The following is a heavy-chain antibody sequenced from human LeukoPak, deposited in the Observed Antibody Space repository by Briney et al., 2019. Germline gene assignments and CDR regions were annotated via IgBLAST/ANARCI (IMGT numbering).Heavy chain of an antibody. Sequence: ASVKVSCKASGYTFTSYDINWVRQATGQGLEWMGWMNPNSGNTGYAQKFQGRVTMTRNTSISTAYMELSSLRSEDTAVYYCARGRYSSGWYEDYYYYGMDVWGQGTTVTVSS. CDR2: MNPNSGNT. J-gene: IGHJ6*02. V-gene: IGHV1-8*01. CDR1: GYTFTSYD. D-gene: IGHD6-19*01. CDR3: ARGRYSSGWYEDYYYYGMDV.